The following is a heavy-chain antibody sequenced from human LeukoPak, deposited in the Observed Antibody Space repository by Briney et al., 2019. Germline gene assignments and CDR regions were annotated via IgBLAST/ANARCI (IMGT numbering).Heavy chain of an antibody. CDR1: GYTFTGYY. V-gene: IGHV1-2*02. CDR2: INPNSGGT. D-gene: IGHD6-6*01. J-gene: IGHJ4*02. CDR3: TRDQGSSSIDY. Sequence: ALVKVSCKASGYTFTGYYMHWVRQAPGQGLEWMGWINPNSGGTNYAQKFQGRVTMTRDTSISTAYMELSRLRSDDTAVYYCTRDQGSSSIDYWGQGTLVTVSS.